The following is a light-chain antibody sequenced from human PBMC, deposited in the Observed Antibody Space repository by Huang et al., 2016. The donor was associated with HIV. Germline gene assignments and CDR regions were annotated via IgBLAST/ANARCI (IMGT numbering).Light chain of an antibody. CDR3: QQYDNWPPFT. CDR1: QSISNN. J-gene: IGKJ2*01. CDR2: GAS. V-gene: IGKV3-15*01. Sequence: EIVMTQSPATLSVSPGERVTLSCRASQSISNNLAWYQQKPGQAPSLLIYGASTRATAVAGRVSGSGSGTEFTLTISSLQSEDSAVYYCQQYDNWPPFTFGQGTKLEIK.